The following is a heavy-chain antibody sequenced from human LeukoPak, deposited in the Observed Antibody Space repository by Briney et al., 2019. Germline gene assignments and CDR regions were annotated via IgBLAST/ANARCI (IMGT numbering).Heavy chain of an antibody. CDR1: GGSISSGGYY. V-gene: IGHV4-31*03. J-gene: IGHJ4*02. Sequence: PSETLSLTCTVSGGSISSGGYYWSWIRQHPGKGLEWIGYMYYLGTTYYNPSLKSRVTISVDTSKNQFSLELSSVTGADTGVYYCARAVNDFWSGFSYYFDYRGQGTLVTVSS. CDR2: MYYLGTT. CDR3: ARAVNDFWSGFSYYFDY. D-gene: IGHD3-3*01.